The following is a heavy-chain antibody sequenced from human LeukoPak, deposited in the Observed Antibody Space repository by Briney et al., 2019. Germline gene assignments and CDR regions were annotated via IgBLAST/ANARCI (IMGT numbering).Heavy chain of an antibody. V-gene: IGHV4-39*01. CDR3: AKSNGYGLIDY. CDR1: GASISSSNYY. CDR2: IYSSGNT. D-gene: IGHD5-12*01. Sequence: SETLSLTCAVSGASISSSNYYWGWVRQSPGKGLEWIGNIYSSGNTYYNASLKSRVTMYIDTSKNQFSLKLSSVTAADTALYYCAKSNGYGLIDYWGQGTMVTVSS. J-gene: IGHJ3*01.